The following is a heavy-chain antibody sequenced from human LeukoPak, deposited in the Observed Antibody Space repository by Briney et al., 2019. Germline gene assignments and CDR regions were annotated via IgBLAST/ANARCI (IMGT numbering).Heavy chain of an antibody. CDR3: ASLYYYDSSGYD. D-gene: IGHD3-22*01. CDR1: GGSISSSSYY. Sequence: SETLSLTCTVSGGSISSSSYYWGWIRQPPGKGLEWIGSIYYSGSTYYNPSLKSRVTISVDTSKNQFSLKLSSVTAADTAVYYCASLYYYDSSGYDWGQGTLVTVSS. V-gene: IGHV4-39*07. CDR2: IYYSGST. J-gene: IGHJ4*02.